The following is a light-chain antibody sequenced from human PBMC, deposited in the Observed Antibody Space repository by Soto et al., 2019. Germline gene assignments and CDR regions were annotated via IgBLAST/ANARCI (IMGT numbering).Light chain of an antibody. J-gene: IGLJ1*01. CDR3: SSYAGSSNV. Sequence: QSALAQPPSASGSPGQSVALSCTGTSSDVGGYNYVSWYQQHPGKDPYLMIYEVNKRPSGVPDRFSGYKSGNTASLTVSGLQAEDEADYYRSSYAGSSNVFGTGTKVTVL. V-gene: IGLV2-8*01. CDR2: EVN. CDR1: SSDVGGYNY.